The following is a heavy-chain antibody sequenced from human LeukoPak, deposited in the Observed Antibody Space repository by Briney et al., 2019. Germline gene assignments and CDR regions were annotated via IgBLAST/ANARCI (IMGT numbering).Heavy chain of an antibody. J-gene: IGHJ3*02. CDR3: ARSGYSYDYAFDI. D-gene: IGHD5-18*01. V-gene: IGHV4-59*01. CDR1: GGSISSYY. Sequence: PSETLSLTCTVSGGSISSYYWSWIRQPPGKGLEWIGYIYYSGSINYNPSLKSRVTISVDTSKNQFSLKLSSVTAADTAVYYCARSGYSYDYAFDISGQGTMVTVSS. CDR2: IYYSGSI.